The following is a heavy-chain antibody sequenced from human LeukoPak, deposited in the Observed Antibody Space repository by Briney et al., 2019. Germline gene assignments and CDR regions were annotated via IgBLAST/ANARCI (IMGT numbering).Heavy chain of an antibody. V-gene: IGHV4-59*01. CDR2: IYYSGST. J-gene: IGHJ4*02. CDR1: GGSISSYY. D-gene: IGHD6-13*01. Sequence: PSQTLSLTCTVSGGSISSYYWSWIRQPPGKGLEWIGYIYYSGSTNYNPSLKSRVTISVDTSKNQFSLKLSSVTAADTAVYYCARDVAAALDYRGQGTLVTVSS. CDR3: ARDVAAALDY.